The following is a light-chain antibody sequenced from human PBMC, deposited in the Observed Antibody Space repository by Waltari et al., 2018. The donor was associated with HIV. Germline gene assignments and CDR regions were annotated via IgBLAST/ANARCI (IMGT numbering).Light chain of an antibody. CDR3: AAWDDSLNDVV. CDR2: RNN. V-gene: IGLV1-47*01. Sequence: QSVLTQPPSASGTPGQRVTISCSGSSSNIRSNYVYWYHQLPGTAPKLLIYRNNQRPSGVPDRFSGSKSGTSASLAISGLRSEDEADYYCAAWDDSLNDVVFGGGTKLTVL. CDR1: SSNIRSNY. J-gene: IGLJ2*01.